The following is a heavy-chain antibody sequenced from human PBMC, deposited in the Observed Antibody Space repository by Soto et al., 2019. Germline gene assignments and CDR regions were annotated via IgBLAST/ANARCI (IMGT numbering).Heavy chain of an antibody. CDR1: GGSISSGGYY. D-gene: IGHD4-17*01. CDR3: ATWTTVTSYYFDY. V-gene: IGHV4-31*03. Sequence: QVQLQESGPGLVKPSQTLSLTCTVSGGSISSGGYYWSWIRQHPGKGLEWIGYIYYSGSTYYNPSLKSRVTISVATSKNQFSLKLSSVTAADTAVYSCATWTTVTSYYFDYWGQGTLVTVSS. J-gene: IGHJ4*02. CDR2: IYYSGST.